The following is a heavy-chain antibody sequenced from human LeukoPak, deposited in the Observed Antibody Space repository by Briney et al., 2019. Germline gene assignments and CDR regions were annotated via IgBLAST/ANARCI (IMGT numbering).Heavy chain of an antibody. CDR3: ARVPYNRNYGWFDP. Sequence: SETLSLTCTVSGGSISSSSYYWGWIRQPPGKGLEWIGSIYYSGSTYYNPSLKSRVTISVDTSKNQFSLKLSSVTAADTAVYYCARVPYNRNYGWFDPWGQGTLVTVSS. CDR2: IYYSGST. J-gene: IGHJ5*02. D-gene: IGHD1-7*01. CDR1: GGSISSSSYY. V-gene: IGHV4-39*01.